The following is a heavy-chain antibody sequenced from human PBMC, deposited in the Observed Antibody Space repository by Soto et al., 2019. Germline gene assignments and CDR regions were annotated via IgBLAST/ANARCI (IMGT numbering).Heavy chain of an antibody. J-gene: IGHJ6*01. V-gene: IGHV4-61*01. Sequence: PSETLSLTCTVSGGSVSSGSYYWSWIRHPPGNGLEWIGYMYYSGSTNYNPSLKSRVTISVDTSKNQFSLKLSSVTAADTAVYYCARGSRYCSGGRCYSRYYYYSGIVVWGHGTKVTXS. D-gene: IGHD2-15*01. CDR1: GGSVSSGSYY. CDR2: MYYSGST. CDR3: ARGSRYCSGGRCYSRYYYYSGIVV.